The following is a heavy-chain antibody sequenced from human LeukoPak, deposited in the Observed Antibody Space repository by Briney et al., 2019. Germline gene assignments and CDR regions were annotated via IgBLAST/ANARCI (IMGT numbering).Heavy chain of an antibody. CDR1: GGSISSNNW. CDR3: AKSNGYGLVDI. Sequence: SETLSLTCAVSGGSISSNNWWSWVRQPPGKGLEWIGEIHHSGSTNYNPSLKSRVTISVDKSKNQFSLKLNSVTAADTAVYYCAKSNGYGLVDIWGQGTMVTVSS. V-gene: IGHV4-4*02. D-gene: IGHD3-10*01. J-gene: IGHJ3*02. CDR2: IHHSGST.